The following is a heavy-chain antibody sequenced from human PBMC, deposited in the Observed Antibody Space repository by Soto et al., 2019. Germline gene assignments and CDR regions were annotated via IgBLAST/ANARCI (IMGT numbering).Heavy chain of an antibody. Sequence: SETLSLTCTVSGGSISSYYWSWIRQPPGKGLEWIGYIYYSGSTNYNPSLKSRVTISVDTSKNQFSLKLSSVTAADTVVYYSGSYVGFDIWGQGTMVTVSS. CDR2: IYYSGST. D-gene: IGHD3-16*01. V-gene: IGHV4-59*01. CDR3: GSYVGFDI. J-gene: IGHJ3*02. CDR1: GGSISSYY.